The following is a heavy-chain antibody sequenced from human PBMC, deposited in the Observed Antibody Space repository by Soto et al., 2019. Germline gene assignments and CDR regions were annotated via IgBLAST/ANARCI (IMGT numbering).Heavy chain of an antibody. CDR3: AREIMPLTNDWYFDL. CDR2: IFDSGST. CDR1: CGSISGGVHS. Sequence: QVQLQESGPGLVKPSETLSLTCTVSCGSISGGVHSWSWIRQPPGKGLEWLGHIFDSGSTYYNPSLKSRLTTSVDTSKHQSSLRLSSVTAADTAVYYCAREIMPLTNDWYFDLWGRGTLVTVSS. V-gene: IGHV4-30-4*01. J-gene: IGHJ2*01. D-gene: IGHD2-8*01.